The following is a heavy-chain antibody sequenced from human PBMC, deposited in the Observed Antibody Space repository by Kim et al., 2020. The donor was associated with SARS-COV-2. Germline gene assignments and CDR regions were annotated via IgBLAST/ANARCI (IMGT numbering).Heavy chain of an antibody. CDR3: TTDPAVRGYSYGYYFDY. Sequence: VKGRFTISRDDSKNTLYLQMNSLKPEDTAVYYCTTDPAVRGYSYGYYFDYWGQGTLVTVSS. D-gene: IGHD5-18*01. J-gene: IGHJ4*02. V-gene: IGHV3-15*01.